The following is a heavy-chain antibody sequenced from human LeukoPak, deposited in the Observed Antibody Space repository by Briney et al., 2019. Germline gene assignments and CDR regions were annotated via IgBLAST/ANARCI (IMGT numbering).Heavy chain of an antibody. D-gene: IGHD3-3*01. J-gene: IGHJ4*02. CDR2: ISGSSGST. CDR3: AKFPGFGVATYFGY. CDR1: GFTFSSYA. Sequence: PGGSLRLSCAASGFTFSSYAMSWVRQAPGKGLEWVSAISGSSGSTYYADSVKGRFTISRDNSKNTLFLQMNSLRAEDTAVYYCAKFPGFGVATYFGYWGQGTLVTVSS. V-gene: IGHV3-23*01.